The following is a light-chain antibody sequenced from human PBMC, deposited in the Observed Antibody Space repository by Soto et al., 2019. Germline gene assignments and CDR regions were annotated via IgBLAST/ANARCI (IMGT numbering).Light chain of an antibody. CDR2: TAS. CDR1: QTVSIY. J-gene: IGKJ2*01. V-gene: IGKV1-39*01. CDR3: QQSYSTPYT. Sequence: DIQMTQSPSSLAASVGDRVTITCPASQTVSIYVNWYQQKPGRAPSLVMFTASTLPSGVPSRFSGSGSATDFTLTISSLQPEDFATYYCQQSYSTPYTFGQGTKVEIK.